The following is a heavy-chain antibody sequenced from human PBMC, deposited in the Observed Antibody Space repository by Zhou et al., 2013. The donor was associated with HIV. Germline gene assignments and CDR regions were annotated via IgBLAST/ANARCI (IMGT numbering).Heavy chain of an antibody. Sequence: QVQLVQSGAEVKKPGSSVKVSCKASGGTFSSYAISWVRQAPGQGLEWMGGIIPIFGTANYAQKFQGRVTITTDESTSTAYMELSSLRSEDTAVYYCARVGEKYSGSYWGYYYMDVWGKGTTVTVSS. J-gene: IGHJ6*03. CDR1: GGTFSSYA. CDR2: IIPIFGTA. D-gene: IGHD1-26*01. CDR3: ARVGEKYSGSYWGYYYMDV. V-gene: IGHV1-69*05.